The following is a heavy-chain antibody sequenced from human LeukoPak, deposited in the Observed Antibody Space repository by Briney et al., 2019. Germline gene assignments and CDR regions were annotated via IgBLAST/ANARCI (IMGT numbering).Heavy chain of an antibody. D-gene: IGHD4-17*01. CDR2: ISYDGSNK. CDR1: GFTFSSYG. V-gene: IGHV3-30*03. J-gene: IGHJ4*02. CDR3: ARHYGDYTYYFDY. Sequence: GGSLRLSCAASGFTFSSYGMHWVRQAPGKGLEWVAVISYDGSNKYYADSVKGRFTISRDNSKNTLYLQMNSLRAEDTAVYYCARHYGDYTYYFDYWGQGTLVTVSS.